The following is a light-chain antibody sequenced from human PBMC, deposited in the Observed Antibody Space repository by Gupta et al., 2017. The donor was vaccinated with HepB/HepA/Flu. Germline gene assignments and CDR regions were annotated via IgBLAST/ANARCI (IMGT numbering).Light chain of an antibody. CDR2: GAS. V-gene: IGKV3-20*01. CDR1: QSVSSSY. J-gene: IGKJ1*01. Sequence: EIVLTQSPGTLSLSPGEGANLSCRATQSVSSSYLAWYHQRPGQAPRHLIYGASSRATGISDRFSGSGSGTDFTLTISRLEPDDSAMYYCQQYGSSPWTFGQGTKVEIK. CDR3: QQYGSSPWT.